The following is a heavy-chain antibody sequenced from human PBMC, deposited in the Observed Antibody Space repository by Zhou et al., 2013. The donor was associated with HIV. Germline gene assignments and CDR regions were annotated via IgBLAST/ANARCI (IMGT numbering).Heavy chain of an antibody. CDR2: IIPIFGTA. V-gene: IGHV1-69*13. D-gene: IGHD1-1*01. J-gene: IGHJ6*02. CDR3: STADNWEETGDYNYNTMDV. Sequence: QVQLVQSGAEVKKPGSSVKVSCKASGGTFSSYAISWVRQAPGQGLEWMGRIIPIFGTANYAQKFQGRVTITADESTSTAYMELSSLRSEDTAIYYCSTADNWEETGDYNYNTMDVWGQGTTLRVSS. CDR1: GGTFSSYA.